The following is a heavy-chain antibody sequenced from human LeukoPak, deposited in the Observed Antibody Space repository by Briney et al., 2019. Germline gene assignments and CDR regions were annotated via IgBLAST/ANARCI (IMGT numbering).Heavy chain of an antibody. CDR3: ARDHTWASPNYYGSGSYSDAFDI. CDR1: GYTFTSYG. V-gene: IGHV1-18*01. D-gene: IGHD3-10*01. J-gene: IGHJ3*02. Sequence: ASVKVSCKASGYTFTSYGISWVRQAPGQGLEWMGWISAYNGNTNYAQKLQGRVTMTTDTSTSTAYMELRSLRSDDTAVYYCARDHTWASPNYYGSGSYSDAFDIWGQGTMVTVSS. CDR2: ISAYNGNT.